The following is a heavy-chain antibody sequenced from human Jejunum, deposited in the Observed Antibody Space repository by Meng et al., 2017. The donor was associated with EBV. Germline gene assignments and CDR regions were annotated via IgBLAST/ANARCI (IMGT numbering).Heavy chain of an antibody. V-gene: IGHV1-18*01. CDR2: ISANSGNT. Sequence: QGEPVQCRAEVKEPGASVEVCCKASGYTCTCNGISWVRQATGQGLEWMGWISANSGNTNYAQKLQGRVTMTKDTSTSTAYMELRSLRSDDTAVYYCARDVFYRFDSWGQGTLVTVSS. J-gene: IGHJ4*02. CDR1: GYTCTCNG. CDR3: ARDVFYRFDS. D-gene: IGHD4-11*01.